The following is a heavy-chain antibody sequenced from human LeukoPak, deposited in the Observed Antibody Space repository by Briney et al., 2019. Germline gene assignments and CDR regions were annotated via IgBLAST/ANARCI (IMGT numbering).Heavy chain of an antibody. CDR3: ARDSTRMVRGVIRDFGY. J-gene: IGHJ4*02. D-gene: IGHD3-10*01. V-gene: IGHV1-2*02. CDR1: GYTFTGYY. CDR2: INPNSGGT. Sequence: ASVKVSCKASGYTFTGYYLHWVRQAPGQGLEWMGWINPNSGGTNFAQKFQGRVTMTRDTSISTAYMDLSRLTSDDTAVYYCARDSTRMVRGVIRDFGYWRQGALVTVSS.